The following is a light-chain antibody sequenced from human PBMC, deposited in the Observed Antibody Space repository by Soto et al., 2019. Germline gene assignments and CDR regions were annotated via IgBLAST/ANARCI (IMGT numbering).Light chain of an antibody. CDR2: DII. Sequence: QSVLTQPRSVSGSPGQSVTISCTGTSTDVGAYNYISWYQQHPGKAPKLMIYDIIKRPSGVPDRLSGSKSGNTASLTISGLQAEDEADYYCCSYAGRNIYVFGTGTQLTVL. CDR3: CSYAGRNIYV. V-gene: IGLV2-11*01. J-gene: IGLJ1*01. CDR1: STDVGAYNY.